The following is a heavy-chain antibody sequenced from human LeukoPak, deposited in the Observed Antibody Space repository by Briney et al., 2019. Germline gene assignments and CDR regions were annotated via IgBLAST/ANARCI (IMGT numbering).Heavy chain of an antibody. CDR2: INAGTGYT. J-gene: IGHJ3*02. V-gene: IGHV1-3*01. Sequence: ASVKVSRKASGYTFTNYVMHWVRQAPGQRLEWMGWINAGTGYTKYSQNSQGRVTFSRDESASTAYMELSSLRSEDTAVYYCAKDLMDTSAWYGAFDIWGQGTMVTVSS. D-gene: IGHD6-19*01. CDR3: AKDLMDTSAWYGAFDI. CDR1: GYTFTNYV.